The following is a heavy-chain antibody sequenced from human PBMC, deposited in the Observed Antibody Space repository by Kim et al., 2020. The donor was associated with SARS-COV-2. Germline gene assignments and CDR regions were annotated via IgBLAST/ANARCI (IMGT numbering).Heavy chain of an antibody. CDR2: ISAGGRDT. D-gene: IGHD2-2*02. CDR1: GFTFSSYA. Sequence: GGSLRLSCTASGFTFSSYAMSWVRQAPGKGLEWVSSISAGGRDTYYADSVKGRFSISRDNSKNTVYLQMTSLRAEDTAVYYCARINTVDRDRDHWGQGTQVTVSS. J-gene: IGHJ4*02. V-gene: IGHV3-23*01. CDR3: ARINTVDRDRDH.